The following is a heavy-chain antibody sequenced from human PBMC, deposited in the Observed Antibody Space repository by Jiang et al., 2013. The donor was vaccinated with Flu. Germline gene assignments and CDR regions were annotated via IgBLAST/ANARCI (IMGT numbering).Heavy chain of an antibody. CDR1: GFTFSSYA. V-gene: IGHV3-23*01. CDR3: AKEGAAAAFYYYYMDV. CDR2: ISGGGGST. J-gene: IGHJ6*03. Sequence: VQLLESGGGLVQPGGSLRLSCAASGFTFSSYAMSWVRQAPGKGLEWVSAISGGGGSTYYADSVKGRFTISRDNSKNTLYLQMNSLRAEDTAVYYCAKEGAAAAFYYYYMDVWGKGTTVTVSS. D-gene: IGHD6-13*01.